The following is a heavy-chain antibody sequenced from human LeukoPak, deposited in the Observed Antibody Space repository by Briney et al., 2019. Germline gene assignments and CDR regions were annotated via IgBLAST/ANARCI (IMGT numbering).Heavy chain of an antibody. J-gene: IGHJ4*02. CDR2: IRGDGSDK. V-gene: IGHV3-7*01. CDR1: GFTFSSYW. CDR3: GSGAGWTFNY. Sequence: GGSLRLSCVGSGFTFSSYWMNWVRQAPGKGLERVAVIRGDGSDKYYVDSVKGRFTISRDNTKNSVNLQMNSLRAEDTAVYYCGSGAGWTFNYWGQGTLVTVSS. D-gene: IGHD6-19*01.